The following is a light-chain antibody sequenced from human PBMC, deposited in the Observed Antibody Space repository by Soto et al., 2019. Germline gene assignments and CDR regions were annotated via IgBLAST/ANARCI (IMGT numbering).Light chain of an antibody. Sequence: DIQMTQSPSTLSASVGDRVTITCRASQSISSWLAWYQQKPGKAPKLLIYKASSLESGVPSRFSGSGSGTEFTLTISSLQPDDFATYCQQYNSLWTFGQGTKVEIK. V-gene: IGKV1-5*03. CDR3: QQYNSLWT. CDR1: QSISSW. J-gene: IGKJ1*01. CDR2: KAS.